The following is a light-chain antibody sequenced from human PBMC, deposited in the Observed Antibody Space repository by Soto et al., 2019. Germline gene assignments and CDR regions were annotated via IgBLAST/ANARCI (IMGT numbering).Light chain of an antibody. J-gene: IGKJ2*01. CDR1: QSISVH. CDR3: QQSYITPYL. Sequence: DIQMTQSPSSLSASVGDTVTITCRASQSISVHLNWYQQKPGKVPKLLIYAASNLQSGVPSSFSGSGSETDFALTISSLQPEDFATYYCQQSYITPYLFGRGTKLQIK. CDR2: AAS. V-gene: IGKV1-39*01.